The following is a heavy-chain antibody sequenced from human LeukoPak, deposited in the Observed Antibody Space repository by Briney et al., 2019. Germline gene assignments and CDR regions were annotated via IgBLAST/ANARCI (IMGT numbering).Heavy chain of an antibody. J-gene: IGHJ6*03. CDR3: ARVRTTVTTIYYYMDV. Sequence: PGGSLRLSCAASGFTFSSYSMNWVRQAPGKGLEWVSSISSSSSYIYYADSVKGRFTISRDNAKNSLYLQMNSLRAEDTAVYYCARVRTTVTTIYYYMDVWGKGTTVTISS. CDR1: GFTFSSYS. V-gene: IGHV3-21*04. CDR2: ISSSSSYI. D-gene: IGHD4-17*01.